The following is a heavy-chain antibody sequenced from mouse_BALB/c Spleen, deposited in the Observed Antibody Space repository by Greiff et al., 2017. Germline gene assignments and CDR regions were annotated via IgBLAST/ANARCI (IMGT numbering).Heavy chain of an antibody. V-gene: IGHV3-2*02. CDR2: ISYSGST. Sequence: EVQLQQSGPGLVKPSQSLSLTCTVTGYSITSDYAWNWIRQFPGNKLEWMGYISYSGSTSYNPSLKSRISITRDTSKNQFFLQLNSVTTEDTATYYCARKGRYEAMDYWGQGTSVTVSS. CDR1: GYSITSDYA. J-gene: IGHJ4*01. CDR3: ARKGRYEAMDY. D-gene: IGHD2-14*01.